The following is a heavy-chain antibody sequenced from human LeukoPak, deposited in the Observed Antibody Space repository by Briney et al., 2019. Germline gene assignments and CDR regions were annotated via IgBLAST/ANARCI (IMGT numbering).Heavy chain of an antibody. CDR2: ISASGSC. CDR1: GGSVSSYY. D-gene: IGHD6-25*01. Sequence: SEALSLTCSVSGGSVSSYYWSWIRQPAGKGLEWIGRISASGSCNYNPSLRSRVVMSVDTPKNQFSLNLSSVTAADTAVYYCATEGGGPRWLDPWGQGTLVTVSS. V-gene: IGHV4-4*07. J-gene: IGHJ5*02. CDR3: ATEGGGPRWLDP.